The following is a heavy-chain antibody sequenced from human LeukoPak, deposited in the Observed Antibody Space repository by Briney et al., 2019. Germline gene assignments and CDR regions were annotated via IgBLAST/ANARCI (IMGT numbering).Heavy chain of an antibody. V-gene: IGHV3-7*03. CDR1: GFTFSSYW. J-gene: IGHJ3*02. D-gene: IGHD2-15*01. CDR2: IKQDGSEK. CDR3: ARDRASYLVVVVAATHDAFDI. Sequence: PGGSLRLSCAASGFTFSSYWMSWVRQAPGKGLEWVANIKQDGSEKYYVDSVKGRFTISRDNAKNSLYLQMNSLRADDTAVYYCARDRASYLVVVVAATHDAFDIWGQGTMVTVSS.